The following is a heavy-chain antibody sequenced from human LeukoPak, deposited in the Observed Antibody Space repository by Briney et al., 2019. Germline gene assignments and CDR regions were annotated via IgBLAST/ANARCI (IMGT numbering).Heavy chain of an antibody. CDR3: ARGRSSHAPYYYYYMDV. D-gene: IGHD6-13*01. V-gene: IGHV1-3*03. CDR1: GYTFTSYA. J-gene: IGHJ6*03. Sequence: ASVKVSCKASGYTFTSYAMHWVRQAPGRRLEWMGWINAGNGNTKYSQEFQGRVTITRDTSASTAYMELSSLRSEDMAVYYCARGRSSHAPYYYYYMDVWGKGTTVTVSS. CDR2: INAGNGNT.